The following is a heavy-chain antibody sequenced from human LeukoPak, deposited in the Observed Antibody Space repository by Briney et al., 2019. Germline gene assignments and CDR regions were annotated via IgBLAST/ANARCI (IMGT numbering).Heavy chain of an antibody. CDR1: GFTFSSYW. J-gene: IGHJ4*02. D-gene: IGHD5-12*01. V-gene: IGHV3-74*01. CDR3: ARAAGYGLFDY. Sequence: PGGSLILSCAASGFTFSSYWMHWVRQAPGKGLVWVSRINSDGSSTSYADSVKGRFTISRDNAQNTLYLQMNSLRAEDTAVYYCARAAGYGLFDYWGQGTLVTVSS. CDR2: INSDGSST.